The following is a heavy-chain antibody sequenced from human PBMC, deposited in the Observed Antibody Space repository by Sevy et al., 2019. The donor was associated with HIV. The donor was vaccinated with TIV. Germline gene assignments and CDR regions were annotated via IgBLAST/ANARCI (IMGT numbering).Heavy chain of an antibody. Sequence: ASVKVSYKASGYTFTSYGISWVRQAPGQGLEWMGWLSAYNGNTNYAQKLQGRVTMTTDTSTSTAYMELRSLRSDDTAVYYCAREGYYDSSGYWARDDAFDIWVQGTMVTVSS. J-gene: IGHJ3*02. CDR3: AREGYYDSSGYWARDDAFDI. CDR2: LSAYNGNT. D-gene: IGHD3-22*01. V-gene: IGHV1-18*04. CDR1: GYTFTSYG.